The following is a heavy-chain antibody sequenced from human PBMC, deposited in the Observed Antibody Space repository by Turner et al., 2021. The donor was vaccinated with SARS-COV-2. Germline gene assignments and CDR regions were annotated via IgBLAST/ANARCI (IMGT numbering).Heavy chain of an antibody. Sequence: VQVVESGRGLVQPGGSPRLSCAASGFTFSRYAMNWVRQAPGKGLGWVAVISYDGSNKYYADSVKGRFTISRDNSKNTLYLKMNSLRAEDAAIYYCAVTMIAIFHYWGQGTLVTVSS. D-gene: IGHD3-22*01. J-gene: IGHJ4*02. CDR1: GFTFSRYA. V-gene: IGHV3-30*03. CDR3: AVTMIAIFHY. CDR2: ISYDGSNK.